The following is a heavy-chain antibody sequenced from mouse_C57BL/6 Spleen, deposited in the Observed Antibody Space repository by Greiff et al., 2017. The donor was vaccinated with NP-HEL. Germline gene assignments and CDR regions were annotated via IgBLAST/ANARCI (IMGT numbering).Heavy chain of an antibody. D-gene: IGHD3-2*02. J-gene: IGHJ2*01. CDR3: ARPLDSSGPRSYFDY. CDR2: ILPGSGST. CDR1: GYTFTCYW. V-gene: IGHV1-9*01. Sequence: QVQLQQSRAELMKPGASVKLSCKATGYTFTCYWIEWVKQRPGHGLEWIGEILPGSGSTNYNEKFKGKATFTADTSSNTTYMQLSSLTTKDAAIYYVARPLDSSGPRSYFDYWGQGTTLTVSS.